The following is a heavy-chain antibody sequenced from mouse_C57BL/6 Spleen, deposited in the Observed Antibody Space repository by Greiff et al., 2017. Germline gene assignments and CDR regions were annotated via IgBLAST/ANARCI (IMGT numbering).Heavy chain of an antibody. CDR2: IYPGDGDT. CDR1: GYAFSSSW. D-gene: IGHD2-4*01. J-gene: IGHJ1*03. CDR3: ARSSYYDYDAWYFDV. V-gene: IGHV1-82*01. Sequence: QVQLQQSGPELVKPGASVKISCKASGYAFSSSWMNWVKQRPGKGLEWIGRIYPGDGDTNYNGKFKGKATLTADKSSSTAYMQLSSLTSEDSAVYFCARSSYYDYDAWYFDVWGTGTTVTVSS.